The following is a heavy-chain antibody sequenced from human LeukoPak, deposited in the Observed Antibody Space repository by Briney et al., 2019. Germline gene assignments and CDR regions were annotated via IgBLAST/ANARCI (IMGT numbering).Heavy chain of an antibody. CDR3: ARDNRLGVASPFDY. CDR2: IYYSGST. V-gene: IGHV4-39*07. Sequence: SETLSLTCTVSGGSISSSSYYWGWIRQPPGKGLEWIGSIYYSGSTYYNPSLKSRVTISVDTSKNQFSLKLSSVTAADTAVYYCARDNRLGVASPFDYWGQGTLVTVSS. CDR1: GGSISSSSYY. J-gene: IGHJ4*02. D-gene: IGHD3-3*01.